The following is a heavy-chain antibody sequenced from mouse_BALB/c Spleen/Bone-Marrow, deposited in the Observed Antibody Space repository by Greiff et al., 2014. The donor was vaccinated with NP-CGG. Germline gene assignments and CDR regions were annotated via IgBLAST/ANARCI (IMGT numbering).Heavy chain of an antibody. V-gene: IGHV14-3*02. J-gene: IGHJ4*01. CDR2: IDPANDNT. Sequence: VQLEESGAELVKPGASVKLSCTASGFTFKDNFMNWVKQRPGQGLEWIGRIDPANDNTENDPKFQGKATITTDTSSNTAYLQLSSLTSEDTAVYYCARWLVRMDYWGRGTSVTVSS. CDR1: GFTFKDNF. CDR3: ARWLVRMDY. D-gene: IGHD2-3*01.